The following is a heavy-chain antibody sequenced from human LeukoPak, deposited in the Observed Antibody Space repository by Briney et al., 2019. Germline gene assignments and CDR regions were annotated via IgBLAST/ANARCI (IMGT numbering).Heavy chain of an antibody. CDR1: GYTFTTYW. CDR3: VRHGLGSSWFGFDY. CDR2: IYPGDSDP. D-gene: IGHD6-13*01. V-gene: IGHV5-51*01. Sequence: GESLKISCKGSGYTFTTYWIGWVRQMPGKGLEWVGIIYPGDSDPRYSPSFQGQVTISADKSISTAYLQWSSLKASDSAMYYCVRHGLGSSWFGFDYWGQGTLVTVSS. J-gene: IGHJ4*02.